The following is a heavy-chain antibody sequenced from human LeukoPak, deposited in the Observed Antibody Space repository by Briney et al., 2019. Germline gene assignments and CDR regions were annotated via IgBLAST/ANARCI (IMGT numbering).Heavy chain of an antibody. Sequence: SETLSLTCTVSGGSISSYYWSWIRQPPGKGLEWSGYIYYSGSTNYNPSLKSRVTISVDTSKNQFSLKLSSVTAADTAVYYCARVGGSNHYYYGMDVWGQGTTVTVSS. CDR2: IYYSGST. CDR3: ARVGGSNHYYYGMDV. V-gene: IGHV4-59*01. J-gene: IGHJ6*02. D-gene: IGHD1-26*01. CDR1: GGSISSYY.